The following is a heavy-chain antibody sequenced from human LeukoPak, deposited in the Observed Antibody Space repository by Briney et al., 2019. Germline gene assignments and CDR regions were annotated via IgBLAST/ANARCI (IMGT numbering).Heavy chain of an antibody. D-gene: IGHD3-10*01. CDR2: IYYSGST. V-gene: IGHV4-31*03. Sequence: PSQTLSLTCTVSGGSISSGGYYWSWLRQHPGKGLEWIGYIYYSGSTYYNPSLKSRVTISVDTSKNQFSLKLSSVTAADTAVYYCARYGSGSYYRNFDYWGQGTLVTVSS. CDR1: GGSISSGGYY. CDR3: ARYGSGSYYRNFDY. J-gene: IGHJ4*02.